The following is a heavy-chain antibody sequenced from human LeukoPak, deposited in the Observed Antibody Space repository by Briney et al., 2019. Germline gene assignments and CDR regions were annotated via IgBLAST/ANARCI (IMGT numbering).Heavy chain of an antibody. Sequence: SVKVSCKASGGTFSSYAISWVRQAPGQGLEWMGRIIPILGIANYAQKFQGRVTITADKSTSTAYMELSSLRSEDTAVYYCARVEVPPNWFDPWGQGTLVTVSS. CDR2: IIPILGIA. J-gene: IGHJ5*02. CDR1: GGTFSSYA. V-gene: IGHV1-69*04. CDR3: ARVEVPPNWFDP. D-gene: IGHD3-10*01.